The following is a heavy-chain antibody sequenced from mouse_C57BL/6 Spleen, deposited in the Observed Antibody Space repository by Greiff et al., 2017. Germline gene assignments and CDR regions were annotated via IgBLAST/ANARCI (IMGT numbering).Heavy chain of an antibody. D-gene: IGHD4-1*01. CDR1: GYTFTSYW. J-gene: IGHJ4*01. V-gene: IGHV1-55*01. Sequence: QVQLKESGAELVKPGASVKMSCKASGYTFTSYWITWVKQRPGQGLEWIGDIYPGSGSTNYNEKFKSKATLTVDTSSSTAYMQLSSLTSEDSAVYYCAREGWDDYYAMDYWGQGTSVTVSS. CDR3: AREGWDDYYAMDY. CDR2: IYPGSGST.